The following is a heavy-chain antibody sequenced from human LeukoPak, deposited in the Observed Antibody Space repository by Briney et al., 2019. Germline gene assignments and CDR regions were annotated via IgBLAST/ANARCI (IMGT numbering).Heavy chain of an antibody. CDR1: GYSISSGYY. Sequence: SETLSLTCAVSGYSISSGYYWGWIRQPPGKGLEWIGSIYHSGSTYYNPSLKSRVTMSVDTSKNQFSLKLSSVTAADTAVYYCAREPIQYSSGWVWGQGTLVTVSS. CDR3: AREPIQYSSGWV. J-gene: IGHJ4*02. CDR2: IYHSGST. D-gene: IGHD6-19*01. V-gene: IGHV4-38-2*02.